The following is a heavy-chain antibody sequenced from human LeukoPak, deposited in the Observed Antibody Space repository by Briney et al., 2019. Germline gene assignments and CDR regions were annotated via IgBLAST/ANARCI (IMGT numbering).Heavy chain of an antibody. V-gene: IGHV4-59*01. J-gene: IGHJ5*02. CDR2: IYFGGTT. D-gene: IGHD4-23*01. Sequence: PSETLSLTCSVSGGSIKNYWSWIRQPPGKGQEWLGNIYFGGTTDYNSSLKSRLTISVDTFKNQLSLNLQSVTAADTATYYCARHRSDTGGKKGVNWFDPWGQGTLVTVSS. CDR3: ARHRSDTGGKKGVNWFDP. CDR1: GGSIKNY.